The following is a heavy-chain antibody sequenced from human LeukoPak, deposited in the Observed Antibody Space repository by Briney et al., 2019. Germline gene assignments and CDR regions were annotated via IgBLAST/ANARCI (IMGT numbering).Heavy chain of an antibody. Sequence: SESLSLTCTVSGGSISSGSYYWSWIRQPAGKGLEWIGRIYTSGGTNYNPSLKSRVTISADTSKNQFSLKLNSVTAADTAVYYCAIGHYGSGTYYQYYYYYMDVWGKGTTVTISS. CDR1: GGSISSGSYY. D-gene: IGHD3-10*01. CDR2: IYTSGGT. CDR3: AIGHYGSGTYYQYYYYYMDV. J-gene: IGHJ6*03. V-gene: IGHV4-61*02.